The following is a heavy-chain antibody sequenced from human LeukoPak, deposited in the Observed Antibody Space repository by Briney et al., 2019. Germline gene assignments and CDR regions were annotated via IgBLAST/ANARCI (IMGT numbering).Heavy chain of an antibody. CDR3: TTALYCSSTSCYESPDYYYYGMDV. CDR2: IKSKTDGGTT. V-gene: IGHV3-15*07. Sequence: PGGSLRLSCAASGFTFSNAWMNWVRQAPGKGLEWVGRIKSKTDGGTTDYAAPVKGRFTISRDDSKNTLYLQMNSLKTEDTAVYYCTTALYCSSTSCYESPDYYYYGMDVWGQGTTVTVSS. CDR1: GFTFSNAW. D-gene: IGHD2-2*01. J-gene: IGHJ6*02.